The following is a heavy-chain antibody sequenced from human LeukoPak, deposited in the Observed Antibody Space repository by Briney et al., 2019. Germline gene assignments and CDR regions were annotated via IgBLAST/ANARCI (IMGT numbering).Heavy chain of an antibody. D-gene: IGHD3-10*01. Sequence: GGSLRLSCVASGFTLSNHAMHWVRQGPGRGLEYVSAISLTGDSTYYANSVKGRFTISRDDSKNTLYLQMGSLRTEDMAVYYCARSYASGIHYMDVWGKGSTVTVS. V-gene: IGHV3-64*01. CDR2: ISLTGDST. CDR1: GFTLSNHA. J-gene: IGHJ6*03. CDR3: ARSYASGIHYMDV.